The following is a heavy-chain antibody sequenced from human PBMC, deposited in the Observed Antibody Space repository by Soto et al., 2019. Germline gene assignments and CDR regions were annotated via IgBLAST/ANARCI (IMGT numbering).Heavy chain of an antibody. CDR1: GFTFSSYG. V-gene: IGHV3-33*01. D-gene: IGHD3-10*01. CDR3: ARDGDITMVRGVIPDY. CDR2: IWYDGSNK. J-gene: IGHJ4*02. Sequence: GESLKISCAASGFTFSSYGMHWVRQAPGKGLEWVAVIWYDGSNKYYADSVKGRFTISRDNSKNTLYLQMNSLRAEDTAVYYCARDGDITMVRGVIPDYWGQGTLVTVSS.